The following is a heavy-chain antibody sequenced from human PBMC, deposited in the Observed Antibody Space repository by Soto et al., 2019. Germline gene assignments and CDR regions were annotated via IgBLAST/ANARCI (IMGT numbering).Heavy chain of an antibody. V-gene: IGHV1-69*02. CDR2: IVPMIGKV. Sequence: QVQLVQSGAEVEKPGSSVKVSCKVSGGTTSSYTIGWVRQAPGQGLQWMGNIVPMIGKVDYAQTFQDRVTLTADKSTRTAYMELSRLRSEDTAVYFCALRTGNRNPLADWGQGTLVTVSS. CDR1: GGTTSSYT. J-gene: IGHJ4*02. D-gene: IGHD1-1*01. CDR3: ALRTGNRNPLAD.